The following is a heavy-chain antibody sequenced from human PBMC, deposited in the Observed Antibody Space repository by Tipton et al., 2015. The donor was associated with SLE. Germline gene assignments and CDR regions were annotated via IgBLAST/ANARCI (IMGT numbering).Heavy chain of an antibody. D-gene: IGHD6-19*01. Sequence: TLSLTCTVSGGSISSYYWGWIRQPPGKGLEWIGSIYYSGSTYYNPSLKSRVTISVDTSKNQFSLKLSSVTAADTAVYYCARRGAGYSSFAEDYWGQVSLVTVSS. CDR2: IYYSGST. CDR1: GGSISSYY. CDR3: ARRGAGYSSFAEDY. V-gene: IGHV4-39*01. J-gene: IGHJ4*02.